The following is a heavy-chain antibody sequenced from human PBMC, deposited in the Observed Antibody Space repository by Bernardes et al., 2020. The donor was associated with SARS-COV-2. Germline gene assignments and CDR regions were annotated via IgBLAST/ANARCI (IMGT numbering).Heavy chain of an antibody. V-gene: IGHV4-61*02. Sequence: LSLTCTVSGASISSGSYYWSWIRQPAGKRLEWIGRIYTRGSTNENLSLKSRVSISIDMSKNQLSLKLSSVTAADTAVYYCARSIGGDDCLGDWGQGTLVTVSS. CDR1: GASISSGSYY. J-gene: IGHJ1*01. CDR2: IYTRGST. D-gene: IGHD2-21*02. CDR3: ARSIGGDDCLGD.